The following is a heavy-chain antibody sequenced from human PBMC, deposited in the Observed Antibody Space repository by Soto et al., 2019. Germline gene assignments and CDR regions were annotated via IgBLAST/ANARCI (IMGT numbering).Heavy chain of an antibody. CDR2: INGDGSIT. CDR3: VREAYSNYDFYYMYMNA. CDR1: GFSFSDYR. Sequence: EVQLVESGGGIVQPGGSLRLSCAASGFSFSDYRMHWVRQAPGMGLVWVSRINGDGSITGYADSVKGRFTISRDNAKNTLFLQMNSLRAEDTAVYYCVREAYSNYDFYYMYMNAWGRGATVTVSS. J-gene: IGHJ6*03. D-gene: IGHD4-4*01. V-gene: IGHV3-74*01.